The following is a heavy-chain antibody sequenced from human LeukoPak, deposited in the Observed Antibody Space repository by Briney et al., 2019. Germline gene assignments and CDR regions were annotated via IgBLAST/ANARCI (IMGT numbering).Heavy chain of an antibody. CDR1: GDSVSSNNAA. D-gene: IGHD5-12*01. Sequence: SQTLSLTCAISGDSVSSNNAAWHWIRQSPSRGLEWLGRTYYRSKWYYDYAVSVKSRATINPDTSKNHFSLQLNSAAPEDTAVYFCAREDRLSFDIWGQGTMVTVSS. CDR3: AREDRLSFDI. J-gene: IGHJ3*02. CDR2: TYYRSKWYY. V-gene: IGHV6-1*01.